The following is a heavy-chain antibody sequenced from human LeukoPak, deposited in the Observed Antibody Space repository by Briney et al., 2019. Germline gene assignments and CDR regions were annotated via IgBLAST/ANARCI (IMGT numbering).Heavy chain of an antibody. Sequence: GGALQISCKGSGYRFTSYWIGWVRPMPGKGLEWMGIIYPGDSDTRYSPYFQGQVTISADKSISTAYLQWSSLKASDTAMYYCARYRFSNAFDIWGQGTMVTVSS. CDR1: GYRFTSYW. J-gene: IGHJ3*02. D-gene: IGHD3-16*02. CDR2: IYPGDSDT. V-gene: IGHV5-51*01. CDR3: ARYRFSNAFDI.